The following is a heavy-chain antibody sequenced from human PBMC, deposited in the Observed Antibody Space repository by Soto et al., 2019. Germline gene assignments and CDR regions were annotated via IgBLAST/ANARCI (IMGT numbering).Heavy chain of an antibody. D-gene: IGHD6-6*01. J-gene: IGHJ1*01. CDR1: GGTFSSYA. Sequence: QVQLVQSGAEVKKPGSSVKVSCKASGGTFSSYAISWVRQAPGQGLEWMGGIIPIFGTANYAQEFQGRVTITADESTSTAYMELSSLRSEDTAVYYCARPLAYSSSSLGYFQHWGQGTLVTVSS. CDR2: IIPIFGTA. V-gene: IGHV1-69*01. CDR3: ARPLAYSSSSLGYFQH.